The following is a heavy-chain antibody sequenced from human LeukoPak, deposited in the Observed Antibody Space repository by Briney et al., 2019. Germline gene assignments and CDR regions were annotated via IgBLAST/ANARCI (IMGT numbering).Heavy chain of an antibody. D-gene: IGHD1-26*01. CDR3: ARVGGSPEAFDI. V-gene: IGHV4-31*03. Sequence: PSETLSLTCTVSGGSISSGGYYWSWIRQHPGTGLEWIGYIYYSGRPYYNLSLRSRLTISVDTSKNQFSLKLSSVTAADTAVYYCARVGGSPEAFDIWGQGTMVTVSS. CDR2: IYYSGRP. CDR1: GGSISSGGYY. J-gene: IGHJ3*02.